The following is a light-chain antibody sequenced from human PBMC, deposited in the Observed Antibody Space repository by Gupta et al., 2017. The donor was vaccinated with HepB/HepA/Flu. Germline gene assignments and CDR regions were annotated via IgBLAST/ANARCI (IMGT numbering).Light chain of an antibody. Sequence: EIVMTQSPATLSVSPGERATLSCRASQSVRTNLAWYQQKPGQAPRLLIYGASTRATDLSARFSGSASATYFTLTISIQHSEDFTVYCCQEKNNWGLTFGQGTKVEIK. CDR2: GAS. J-gene: IGKJ1*01. CDR3: QEKNNWGLT. CDR1: QSVRTN. V-gene: IGKV3-15*01.